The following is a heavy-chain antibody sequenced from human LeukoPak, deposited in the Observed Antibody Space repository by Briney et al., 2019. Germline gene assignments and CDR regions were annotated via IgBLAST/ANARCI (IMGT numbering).Heavy chain of an antibody. CDR2: IYPGASDT. CDR3: ARPSAGYSGYDP. Sequence: GESLKISCKGSGYHFTTYWIRWVRQMPGKGLEGVGIIYPGASDTKYSPSFQGQVTISADKSISTAYLQWSSLKASDTAMYYCARPSAGYSGYDPWGQGTLVTVSS. CDR1: GYHFTTYW. J-gene: IGHJ5*02. V-gene: IGHV5-51*01. D-gene: IGHD5-12*01.